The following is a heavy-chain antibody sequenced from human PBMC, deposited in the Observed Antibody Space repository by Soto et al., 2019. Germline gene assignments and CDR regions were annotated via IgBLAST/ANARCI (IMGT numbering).Heavy chain of an antibody. CDR2: IYYSGST. J-gene: IGHJ5*02. CDR3: ARHDLAGYCSSTSCYINWFDP. D-gene: IGHD2-2*01. CDR1: GGSISSGGYY. V-gene: IGHV4-31*03. Sequence: SETLSLTCTVSGGSISSGGYYWSWIRQHPGKGLEWIGYIYYSGSTYYKPSLKSRVTISVDTSKNQFSLKLSSVTAADTAVYYCARHDLAGYCSSTSCYINWFDPWGQGTLVTVSS.